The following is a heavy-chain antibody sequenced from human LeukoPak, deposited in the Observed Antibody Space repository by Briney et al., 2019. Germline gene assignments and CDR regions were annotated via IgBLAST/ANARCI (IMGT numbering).Heavy chain of an antibody. D-gene: IGHD1-1*01. Sequence: GGSLRPSCAASGFTFSSYDMHWVRQATGKGLEWVSVIGTAGDTYYPGSVKGRFTISRENAKNSLYLQMNSLRAGDTAVYYCAREKASTTGTTDYDYWGQGTLVTVSS. J-gene: IGHJ4*02. CDR2: IGTAGDT. CDR1: GFTFSSYD. CDR3: AREKASTTGTTDYDY. V-gene: IGHV3-13*01.